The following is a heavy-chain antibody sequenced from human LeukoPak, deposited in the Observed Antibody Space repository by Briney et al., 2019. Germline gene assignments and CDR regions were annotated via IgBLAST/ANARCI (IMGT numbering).Heavy chain of an antibody. Sequence: GRSLRLSCAASGFSFRNYGMHWVRQAPGKGLEWVALISHDGGNKNYADSVKGRITISRDNSKNTLYLQMNSLRADDTAVYYCAKGLLDWLSTGAFDVWGQGTMVTVSS. D-gene: IGHD3-9*01. J-gene: IGHJ3*01. CDR2: ISHDGGNK. CDR3: AKGLLDWLSTGAFDV. V-gene: IGHV3-30*18. CDR1: GFSFRNYG.